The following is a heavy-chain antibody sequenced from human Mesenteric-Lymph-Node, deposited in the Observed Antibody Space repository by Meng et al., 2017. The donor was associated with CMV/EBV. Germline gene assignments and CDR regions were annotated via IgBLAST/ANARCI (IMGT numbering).Heavy chain of an antibody. J-gene: IGHJ6*02. V-gene: IGHV3-30*02. Sequence: GGSLRLSCAASGFTFSSYGMHWVRQAPGKGLEWLAFLRYDGSSEYFADSVKGRFTISRDNSQNTAYLQMNSLKTEDTAVYYCTREYAVRVYMDVWGQGTTVTVSS. CDR2: LRYDGSSE. CDR3: TREYAVRVYMDV. CDR1: GFTFSSYG. D-gene: IGHD2-8*01.